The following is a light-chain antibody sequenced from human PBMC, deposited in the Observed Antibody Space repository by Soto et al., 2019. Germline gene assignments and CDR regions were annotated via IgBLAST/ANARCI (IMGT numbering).Light chain of an antibody. CDR2: EVS. Sequence: QSALTQPPSVSGSPGQSVTISCTGTSSDVGSYNRVSWYQQPPGTAPKLVIYEVSNRPSGVPDSFFGSKSGNTASLPISGLQAEDEADDYCSSFTSSNTWVFGGGTKLTVL. V-gene: IGLV2-18*02. CDR3: SSFTSSNTWV. CDR1: SSDVGSYNR. J-gene: IGLJ3*02.